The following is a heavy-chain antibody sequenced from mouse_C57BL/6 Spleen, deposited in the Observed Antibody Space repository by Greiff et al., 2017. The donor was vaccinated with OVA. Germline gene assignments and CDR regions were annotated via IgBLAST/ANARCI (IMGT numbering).Heavy chain of an antibody. Sequence: QVQLQQPGAELVKPGASVKLSCKASGYTFTSYWMHWVKQRPGQGLEWIGMIHPNSGSTNYNEKFKSKATLTVDKSSSTAYMQLSSLTSEDSAVYYCAREGYGNYVRSWFAYWGQGTLVTVSA. J-gene: IGHJ3*01. CDR2: IHPNSGST. D-gene: IGHD2-1*01. CDR3: AREGYGNYVRSWFAY. V-gene: IGHV1-64*01. CDR1: GYTFTSYW.